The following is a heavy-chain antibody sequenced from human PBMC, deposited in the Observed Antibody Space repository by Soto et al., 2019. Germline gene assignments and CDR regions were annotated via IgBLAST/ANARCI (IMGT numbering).Heavy chain of an antibody. V-gene: IGHV4-59*01. J-gene: IGHJ4*02. Sequence: SETLSLTCTVSGGSISSYYWSWIRQPPGKGLEWIGYIYYSGSTNYNPSLKSRVTIAVDPSKNQFSLKLCSVTAADTAVYYCARVIAVAGTGFDYWGQGTLVTVSS. CDR2: IYYSGST. CDR3: ARVIAVAGTGFDY. CDR1: GGSISSYY. D-gene: IGHD6-19*01.